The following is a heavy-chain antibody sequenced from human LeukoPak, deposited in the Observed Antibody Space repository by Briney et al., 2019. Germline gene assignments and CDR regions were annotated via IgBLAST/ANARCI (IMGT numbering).Heavy chain of an antibody. Sequence: GESLKISCKGSGYHLTSYWIGWVRQMPGKGLGWMGIIYVGDSDTRYSPSFQGQVTISAAKSISTAYLQWNSLKASDTAMYYCARKQFYGSGSSIDYWGQGTLVTVSS. V-gene: IGHV5-51*01. CDR3: ARKQFYGSGSSIDY. D-gene: IGHD3-10*01. CDR1: GYHLTSYW. J-gene: IGHJ4*02. CDR2: IYVGDSDT.